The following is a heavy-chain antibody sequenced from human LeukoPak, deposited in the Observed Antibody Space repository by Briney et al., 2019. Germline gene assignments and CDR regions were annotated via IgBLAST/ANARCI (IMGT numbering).Heavy chain of an antibody. J-gene: IGHJ5*02. Sequence: SRIRQPAGKGLEWVGRIKSKTDGGTTDYAAPVKGRFTISRDDSKNTLYLQMNSLKTEDTAVYYCTTGSLGFDPWGQGTLVTVSS. V-gene: IGHV3-15*01. CDR3: TTGSLGFDP. CDR2: IKSKTDGGTT.